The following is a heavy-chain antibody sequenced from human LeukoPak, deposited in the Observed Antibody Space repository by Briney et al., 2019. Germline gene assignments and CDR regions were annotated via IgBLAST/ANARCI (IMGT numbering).Heavy chain of an antibody. CDR2: IKQDGSEK. J-gene: IGHJ4*02. V-gene: IGHV3-7*01. D-gene: IGHD5-18*01. CDR1: GFTFSSYW. Sequence: GGSLRLSCAASGFTFSSYWMSWVRQAPGKGLEWVANIKQDGSEKYYVDSVRGRFTISRDNSKNTLYLQMNSLRAEDTAVYYCAKDLHGYSYGQLGYWGQGTLVTVSS. CDR3: AKDLHGYSYGQLGY.